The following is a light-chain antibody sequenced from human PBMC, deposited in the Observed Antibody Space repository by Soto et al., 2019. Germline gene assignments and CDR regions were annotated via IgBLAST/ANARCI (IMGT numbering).Light chain of an antibody. CDR1: QSVGSY. V-gene: IGKV3-11*01. CDR2: DAS. CDR3: QRGT. Sequence: EIVLTQSPATLSLSPGERATLSCRASQSVGSYLAWYQQKPGQAPRLLIYDASNRATGIPARFSGSGSGTDFTLTIRSLEPEDFAVYYCQRGTFGGGTKLEIK. J-gene: IGKJ4*01.